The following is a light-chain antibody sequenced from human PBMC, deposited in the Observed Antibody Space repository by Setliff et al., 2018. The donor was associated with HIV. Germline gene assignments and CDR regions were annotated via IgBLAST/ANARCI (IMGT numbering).Light chain of an antibody. J-gene: IGLJ1*01. CDR1: SRDVGGYNY. V-gene: IGLV2-14*01. CDR3: SSYAITNTLP. Sequence: QSALTQPASVSGSPGQSITISCTGTSRDVGGYNYVSWYQQHPGKAPKLIIYEVGNRPSGVSNRFSGSKSGNTASLTISGLQAEDEADYYCSSYAITNTLPFGTGTKVTVL. CDR2: EVG.